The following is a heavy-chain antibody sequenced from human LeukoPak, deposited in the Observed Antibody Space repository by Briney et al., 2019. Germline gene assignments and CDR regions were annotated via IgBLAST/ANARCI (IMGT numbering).Heavy chain of an antibody. D-gene: IGHD3-16*02. V-gene: IGHV4-4*07. CDR3: AREGGYHNWFDP. CDR2: IYTSGTT. J-gene: IGHJ5*02. CDR1: GGSISTYY. Sequence: PSETLSLTCTVSGGSISTYYWSWIRQPAGKGLEWIGRIYTSGTTNYNPSLQSRVTMSVDTSKNQFSLNLNSVTAADTAVYFCAREGGYHNWFDPWGQGTLVTVSS.